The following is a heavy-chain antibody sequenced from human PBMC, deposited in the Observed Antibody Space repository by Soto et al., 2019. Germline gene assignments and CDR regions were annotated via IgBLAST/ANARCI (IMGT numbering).Heavy chain of an antibody. J-gene: IGHJ6*02. D-gene: IGHD6-13*01. CDR2: IYYSGHT. Sequence: SETLSLTCTVSGGSISTYYWSWIRQPPGKGLEWIGYIYYSGHTYYNPSLKSRVTISVDTSKNQFSLKLSSVTAADTAVYYCARPGIPGVAAADHGYYYFGMDVWGQGTTVT. CDR1: GGSISTYY. V-gene: IGHV4-59*08. CDR3: ARPGIPGVAAADHGYYYFGMDV.